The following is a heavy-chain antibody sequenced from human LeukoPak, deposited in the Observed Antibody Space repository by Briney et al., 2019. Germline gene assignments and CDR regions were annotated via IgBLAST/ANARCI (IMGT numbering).Heavy chain of an antibody. CDR1: GYTFTSYG. CDR2: VSAYNGNT. D-gene: IGHD3-10*01. CDR3: ARTYGSGSYDAFDI. J-gene: IGHJ3*02. V-gene: IGHV1-18*01. Sequence: ASVKVSCKASGYTFTSYGTSWVRQAPGQGLEWMGWVSAYNGNTNYAQKFQGWVTMTRDTSISTAYMELSRLRSDDTAVYYCARTYGSGSYDAFDIWGQGTMVTVSS.